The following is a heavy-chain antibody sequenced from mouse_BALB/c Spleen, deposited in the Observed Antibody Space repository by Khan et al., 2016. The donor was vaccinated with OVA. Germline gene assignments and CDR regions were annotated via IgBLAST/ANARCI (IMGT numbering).Heavy chain of an antibody. D-gene: IGHD6-1*01. CDR2: INPSTGYT. V-gene: IGHV1-7*01. Sequence: VQLKQSGAELAKPGASVKMSCKASGYTFTSYWMHWVKQRPGQVLEWIGYINPSTGYTEYNQKFKDKATLTTDKSSSPAYMQLSSLTSEDSAVYYCAASILFYYSMDYWGQGTSVTVSS. CDR3: AASILFYYSMDY. CDR1: GYTFTSYW. J-gene: IGHJ4*01.